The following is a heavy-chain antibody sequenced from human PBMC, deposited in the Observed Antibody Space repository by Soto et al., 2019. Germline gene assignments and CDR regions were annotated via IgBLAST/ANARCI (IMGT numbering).Heavy chain of an antibody. J-gene: IGHJ4*02. Sequence: PSETLSLTCIISGGSISSYYWIWIRQPAGKGLEWIGRIYTSGSTNHNPSLKSRVTMSVDTSKNQFSLKLSSVTAADTAVYYCAREIQRYFDHWGQGTLVTVSS. D-gene: IGHD1-1*01. CDR3: AREIQRYFDH. CDR1: GGSISSYY. V-gene: IGHV4-4*07. CDR2: IYTSGST.